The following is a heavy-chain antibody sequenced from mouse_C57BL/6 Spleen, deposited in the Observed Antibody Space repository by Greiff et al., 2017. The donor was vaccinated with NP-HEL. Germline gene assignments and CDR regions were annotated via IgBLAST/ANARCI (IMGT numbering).Heavy chain of an antibody. CDR2: ISGGGGNT. D-gene: IGHD2-3*01. Sequence: EVKLVESGGGLVKPGGSLKLSCAASGFTFSSYTMSWVRQTPEKRLEWVATISGGGGNTYYPDSVKGRFTISRDNAKNTLYLQMSSLRSEDTALYYCARQIYDGYYGYFDVWGTGTTVTVSS. V-gene: IGHV5-9*01. CDR1: GFTFSSYT. CDR3: ARQIYDGYYGYFDV. J-gene: IGHJ1*03.